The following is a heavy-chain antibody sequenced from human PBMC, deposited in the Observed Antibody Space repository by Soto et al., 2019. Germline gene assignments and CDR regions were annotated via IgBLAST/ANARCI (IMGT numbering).Heavy chain of an antibody. Sequence: QVQLVQSGAEVKKPGSSVKVSCKASGGTFSSYAISWVRQAPGQGLEWMGGSIPIFGTANYAQKFQGRVTITADESTSTAYMELSSLRSEDTAVYYCARVNAVLVPAAIPQDYYYGMDVWGQGTTVTVSS. J-gene: IGHJ6*02. V-gene: IGHV1-69*12. CDR3: ARVNAVLVPAAIPQDYYYGMDV. CDR2: SIPIFGTA. CDR1: GGTFSSYA. D-gene: IGHD2-2*01.